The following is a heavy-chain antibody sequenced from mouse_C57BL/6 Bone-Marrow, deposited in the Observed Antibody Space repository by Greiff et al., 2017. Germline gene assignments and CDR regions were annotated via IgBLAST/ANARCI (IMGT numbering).Heavy chain of an antibody. V-gene: IGHV1-64*01. CDR3: ARGGWLLADY. J-gene: IGHJ2*01. D-gene: IGHD2-3*01. CDR1: GYTFTSYW. Sequence: QVQLQQPGAELVKPGASVKLSCKASGYTFTSYWMHWVKQRPGQGLEWIGMIHPNSGSTNYNEKFKNKATLTVDKSSSTAYMQLSSLTSEDSAVYYCARGGWLLADYWGQGTTLTVSS. CDR2: IHPNSGST.